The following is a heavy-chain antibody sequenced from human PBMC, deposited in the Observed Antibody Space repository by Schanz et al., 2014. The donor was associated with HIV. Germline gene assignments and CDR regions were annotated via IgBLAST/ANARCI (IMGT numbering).Heavy chain of an antibody. CDR3: AKDQGDVTGTPFDY. CDR1: GFIFSSYG. CDR2: SSHDGSVK. J-gene: IGHJ4*02. Sequence: QVQLVESGGGVVQPGRSLRLSCAASGFIFSSYGMHWVRQAPGKGLEWVAVSSHDGSVKFYGDSVKGRFTISRDTFKNTVYLQMNSLRAEDTAMYYCAKDQGDVTGTPFDYWGQGTLVTVSS. V-gene: IGHV3-30*18. D-gene: IGHD1-20*01.